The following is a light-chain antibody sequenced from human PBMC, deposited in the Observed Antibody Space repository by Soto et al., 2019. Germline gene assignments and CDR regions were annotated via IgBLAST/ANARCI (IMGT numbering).Light chain of an antibody. Sequence: QSALTQPASVSASPGQSISISCTGTSSDIGAYTFVSWYQHPPGKAPKLMIYDVTNRPSGVSDRFSGSKSGNTASLTISGLQTEDEADYYCGSYTSSRTLIFGGGTKVTVL. CDR3: GSYTSSRTLI. CDR1: SSDIGAYTF. J-gene: IGLJ2*01. V-gene: IGLV2-14*03. CDR2: DVT.